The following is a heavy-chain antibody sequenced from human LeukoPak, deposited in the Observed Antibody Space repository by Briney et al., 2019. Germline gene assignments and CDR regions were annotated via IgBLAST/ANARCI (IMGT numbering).Heavy chain of an antibody. CDR2: INHSGST. CDR1: GGSFSGYY. Sequence: SETLSLTCAVYGGSFSGYYWSWIRQPPGKGLEWIGEINHSGSTNYNPSLKSRVTISVDTSKNQFSLKLSSVTAADAAVYYCARRYSSGWYLPDYWGQGTLVTVSS. D-gene: IGHD6-19*01. V-gene: IGHV4-34*01. J-gene: IGHJ4*02. CDR3: ARRYSSGWYLPDY.